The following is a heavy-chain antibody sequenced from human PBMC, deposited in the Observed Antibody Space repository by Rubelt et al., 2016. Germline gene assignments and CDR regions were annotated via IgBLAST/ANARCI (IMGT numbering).Heavy chain of an antibody. Sequence: RGLEWVSAISGSGGSTYYADSVKGRFTISRDNSKNTLYLQMNSLRAEDTAVYDCAKPPSITFTFDYWGQGTLVTVSS. J-gene: IGHJ4*02. D-gene: IGHD1-20*01. CDR3: AKPPSITFTFDY. CDR2: ISGSGGST. V-gene: IGHV3-23*01.